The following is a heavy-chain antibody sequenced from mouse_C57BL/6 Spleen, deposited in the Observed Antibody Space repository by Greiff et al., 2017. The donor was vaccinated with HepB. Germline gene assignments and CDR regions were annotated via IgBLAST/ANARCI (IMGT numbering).Heavy chain of an antibody. Sequence: QVQLQQPGAELVMPGASVKLSCKASGYTFTSYWMHWVKQRPGQGLEWIGEIDPSDSYTNYNQKFKGKSTLTVDKSSSTAYMQLSSLTSEDAAVYYCARSPYYKGFAYWGQGTLVTVSA. J-gene: IGHJ3*01. CDR1: GYTFTSYW. V-gene: IGHV1-69*01. D-gene: IGHD2-12*01. CDR3: ARSPYYKGFAY. CDR2: IDPSDSYT.